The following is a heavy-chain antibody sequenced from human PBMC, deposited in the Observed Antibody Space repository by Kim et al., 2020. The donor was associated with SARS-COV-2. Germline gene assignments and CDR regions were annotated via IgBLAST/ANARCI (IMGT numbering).Heavy chain of an antibody. Sequence: DSVKGRFTIPRDNSKNILYLQMNNLGAEDAAVYYCAKELPYDGSYLRLDCWGQGTLVTVSS. D-gene: IGHD6-19*01. J-gene: IGHJ4*02. V-gene: IGHV3-23*01. CDR3: AKELPYDGSYLRLDC.